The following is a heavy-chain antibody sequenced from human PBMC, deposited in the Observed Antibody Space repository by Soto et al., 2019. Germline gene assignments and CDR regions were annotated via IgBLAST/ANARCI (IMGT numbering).Heavy chain of an antibody. D-gene: IGHD2-15*01. CDR1: GYTFTSYY. CDR2: INPSGGST. Sequence: ASVKVSCKASGYTFTSYYMHWVRQAPGQGLEWMGIINPSGGSTSYALKFQGRVTMTRDTSTSTVYMELSSLRSEDTAVYYCAREVACSGGSCYRGSYNWFDPWGQGPLVTVAS. J-gene: IGHJ5*02. V-gene: IGHV1-46*03. CDR3: AREVACSGGSCYRGSYNWFDP.